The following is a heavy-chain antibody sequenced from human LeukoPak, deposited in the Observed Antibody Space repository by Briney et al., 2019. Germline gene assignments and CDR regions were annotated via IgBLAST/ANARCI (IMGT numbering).Heavy chain of an antibody. Sequence: GGSLRLSCAASGFTFSSYGMHWVRQAPGKGLEWVAVISYDGSNKYYADPVKGRFTISRDNSKNTLYLQMNSLRAEDTAVYYCAKGAACSSTSCYRRGDAFDIWGQGTMVTVSS. J-gene: IGHJ3*02. CDR2: ISYDGSNK. CDR1: GFTFSSYG. V-gene: IGHV3-30*18. CDR3: AKGAACSSTSCYRRGDAFDI. D-gene: IGHD2-2*02.